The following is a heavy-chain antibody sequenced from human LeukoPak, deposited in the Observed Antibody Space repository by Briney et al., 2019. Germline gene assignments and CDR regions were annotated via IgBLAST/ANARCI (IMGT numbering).Heavy chain of an antibody. CDR2: INHSGST. V-gene: IGHV4-34*01. CDR3: ARDRTSGWDHYYYYYMDV. Sequence: SETLSLTCAVYGGSFSGYYWSWIRQPPGKGLEWIGEINHSGSTNYNPSLKSRVTISVDTSKNQFSLKLSSVTAADTAVYYCARDRTSGWDHYYYYYMDVWGKGTTVTISS. J-gene: IGHJ6*03. CDR1: GGSFSGYY. D-gene: IGHD6-25*01.